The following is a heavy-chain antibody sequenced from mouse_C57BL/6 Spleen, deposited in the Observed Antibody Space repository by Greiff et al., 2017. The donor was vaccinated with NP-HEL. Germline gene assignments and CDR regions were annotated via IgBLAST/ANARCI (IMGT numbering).Heavy chain of an antibody. D-gene: IGHD1-1*01. V-gene: IGHV1-82*01. Sequence: VKLMESGPELVKPGASVKISCKASGYAFSSSWMNWVKQRPGKGLEWIGRIYPGDGDTNYNGKFKGKATLTADKSSSTAYMQLSSLTSEDSAVYFCAREDGSSAWFAYWGQGTLVTVSA. CDR3: AREDGSSAWFAY. CDR2: IYPGDGDT. CDR1: GYAFSSSW. J-gene: IGHJ3*01.